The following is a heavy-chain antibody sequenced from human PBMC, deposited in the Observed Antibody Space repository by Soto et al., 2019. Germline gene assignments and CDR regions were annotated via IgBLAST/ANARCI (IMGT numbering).Heavy chain of an antibody. J-gene: IGHJ4*02. CDR3: ATIPGDTYYFDY. CDR2: ISGSGGST. V-gene: IGHV3-23*01. CDR1: GFTFSSYA. Sequence: GGSLRLSCAASGFTFSSYAMSWVRQAPGKGLEWVSAISGSGGSTYYADSVKGRFTISRDNSKNTLYLQMNSLRAEDTAVYYCATIPGDTYYFDYWGQGTLVTVSS.